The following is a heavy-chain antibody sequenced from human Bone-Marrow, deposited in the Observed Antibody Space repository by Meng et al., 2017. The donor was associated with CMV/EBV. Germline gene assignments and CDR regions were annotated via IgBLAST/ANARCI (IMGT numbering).Heavy chain of an antibody. CDR1: GYTFTSYG. D-gene: IGHD3-9*01. V-gene: IGHV1-18*01. Sequence: ASVKVSCKASGYTFTSYGISWVRQAPGQGLEWMGWISAYNGNTNYAQKLQGRVTMTTDTSTSTAYMELRSLRSDDTAVYYCARGSDVLRYFDWLLSPDYYYGMDVWGQGTTVTGSS. CDR3: ARGSDVLRYFDWLLSPDYYYGMDV. J-gene: IGHJ6*01. CDR2: ISAYNGNT.